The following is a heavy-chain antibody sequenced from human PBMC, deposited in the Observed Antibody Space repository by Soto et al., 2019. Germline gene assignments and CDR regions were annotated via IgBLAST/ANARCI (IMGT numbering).Heavy chain of an antibody. CDR3: AKHSEYQLLSWFDP. CDR1: GFTFSTYA. D-gene: IGHD2-2*01. J-gene: IGHJ5*02. V-gene: IGHV3-23*01. Sequence: EVQLLESGGGLIQPGGSLRLSCAASGFTFSTYAMSWVRQAPGKGLEWVSGISAGGANTFYADSVRGRFTITRDNSKNTLDLHISSLRAEDTALYYCAKHSEYQLLSWFDPWGQGTLVTVSS. CDR2: ISAGGANT.